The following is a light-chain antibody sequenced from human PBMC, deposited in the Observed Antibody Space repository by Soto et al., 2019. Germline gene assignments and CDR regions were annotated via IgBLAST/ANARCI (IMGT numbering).Light chain of an antibody. Sequence: EVVLTQSPGSLSLSPGQRATLSCRAIQMVDSTFFAWYQKKPGQAPRLLIYGASKRATGIPDRFSGSGSGTDFTLIISRLEPEDFAVYYCQQYMSSVTFGQGTKVEIK. CDR2: GAS. J-gene: IGKJ1*01. V-gene: IGKV3-20*01. CDR1: QMVDSTF. CDR3: QQYMSSVT.